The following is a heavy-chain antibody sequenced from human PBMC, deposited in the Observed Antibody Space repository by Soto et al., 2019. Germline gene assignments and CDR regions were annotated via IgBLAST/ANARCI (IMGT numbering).Heavy chain of an antibody. CDR2: ISDNGGST. CDR1: GFTFSNNV. CDR3: AKEVYGAARGGMDV. Sequence: EVQLLESGGGLVQPGGSLRLSCAASGFTFSNNVMNWVRQAPGKGQAWVSGISDNGGSTYYADSVKGRCTISRDNSKNTLYLQMNSLSAEDTAVYYCAKEVYGAARGGMDVRGQGTTVTVSS. D-gene: IGHD3-10*01. V-gene: IGHV3-23*01. J-gene: IGHJ6*02.